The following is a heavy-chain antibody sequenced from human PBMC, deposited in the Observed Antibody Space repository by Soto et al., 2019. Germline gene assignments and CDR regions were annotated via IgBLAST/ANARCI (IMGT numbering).Heavy chain of an antibody. V-gene: IGHV1-69*01. CDR1: GGTFSNYA. CDR3: ASVHYEYIWGAYSH. J-gene: IGHJ4*02. Sequence: QVLLVQSGAEVKKPGSSVKVSCKASGGTFSNYAITWVRQAPGQGLEWMGGIIPIFGTPNYAQKLQGRVTITADESTSTAYMELSSLKSEDTAVYYCASVHYEYIWGAYSHWGQGTLVTVSS. CDR2: IIPIFGTP. D-gene: IGHD3-16*01.